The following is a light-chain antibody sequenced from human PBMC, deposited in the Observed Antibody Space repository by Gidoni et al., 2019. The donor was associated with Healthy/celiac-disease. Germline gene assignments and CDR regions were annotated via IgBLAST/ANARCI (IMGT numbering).Light chain of an antibody. CDR3: GTWDSSLSADVV. CDR1: SSNIGKTY. CDR2: ENN. V-gene: IGLV1-51*02. Sequence: QSVLTQPPSVSAAPGQKVTISCSGSSSNIGKTYVSWYQQLPGTAPKLLIYENNKRPSVIPDRFSGSKSGTSATLGITGLQTGDEADYYCGTWDSSLSADVVFGGGTKLTVL. J-gene: IGLJ2*01.